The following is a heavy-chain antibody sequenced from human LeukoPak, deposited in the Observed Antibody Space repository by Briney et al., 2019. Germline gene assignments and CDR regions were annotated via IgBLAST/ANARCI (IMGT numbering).Heavy chain of an antibody. V-gene: IGHV3-23*01. D-gene: IGHD3-22*01. CDR3: AKDYYDSSGYDAFDI. J-gene: IGHJ3*02. CDR2: ISGSGDST. CDR1: GFTFSSYA. Sequence: GGSLRLSCAASGFTFSSYAMSWVRQAPGKGLEWVSAISGSGDSTYYADSVKGRFTISRDNSKNTLYLQMNSLRAEDTAVYYCAKDYYDSSGYDAFDIWGQGTMVTVSS.